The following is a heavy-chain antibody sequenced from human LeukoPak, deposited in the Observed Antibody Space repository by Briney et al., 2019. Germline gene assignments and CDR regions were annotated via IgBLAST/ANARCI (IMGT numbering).Heavy chain of an antibody. CDR2: IIPILGIA. CDR3: AREYGSGSYPDY. V-gene: IGHV1-69*04. Sequence: EASVKVSCKASGGTFSSYAISWVRQAPGQGLEWMGRIIPILGIANYAQKFQGRVTITADKSTSTAYMELSSLRSEDTAVYYCAREYGSGSYPDYWGQGTLVTVSS. CDR1: GGTFSSYA. D-gene: IGHD3-10*01. J-gene: IGHJ4*02.